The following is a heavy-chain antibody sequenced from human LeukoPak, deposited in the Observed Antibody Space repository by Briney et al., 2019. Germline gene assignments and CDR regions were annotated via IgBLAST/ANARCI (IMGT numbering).Heavy chain of an antibody. CDR2: IYYSGST. CDR1: GGSISSYN. CDR3: ARGSRVYYFDY. V-gene: IGHV4-59*01. Sequence: PSETLSLTCTVSGGSISSYNWSWIRQPPGKGLECIGYIYYSGSTNSNPSLKSRVTISVDTSKNQFSLKLSSVTAADTAVYYCARGSRVYYFDYWGQGTLVTVSS. J-gene: IGHJ4*02. D-gene: IGHD3-10*01.